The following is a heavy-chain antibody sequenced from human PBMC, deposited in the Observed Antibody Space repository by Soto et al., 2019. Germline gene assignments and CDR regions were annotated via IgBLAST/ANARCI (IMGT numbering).Heavy chain of an antibody. J-gene: IGHJ4*02. Sequence: PSETLSLTCTVSGGSISSYYWSWIRQPPGKGLEWIGYIYYSGSTNYNPSLKSRVTISVDTSKNQFSLKLSSVTAADTAVYYCARDHLGGIDYWGQGTLVTVSS. D-gene: IGHD3-16*01. CDR2: IYYSGST. CDR3: ARDHLGGIDY. CDR1: GGSISSYY. V-gene: IGHV4-59*01.